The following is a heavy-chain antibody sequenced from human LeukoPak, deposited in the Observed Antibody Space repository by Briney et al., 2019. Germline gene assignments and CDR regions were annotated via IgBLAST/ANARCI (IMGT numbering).Heavy chain of an antibody. J-gene: IGHJ3*02. Sequence: GGSLRLSCAASGFTFSSYELYWVRQAPGKGLEWISYISSSSTIIKYADSVRGRFTISRDDARESLYLQMSSLRADDTAICYCGASRQYVGAFDIWGQGTLVTVSS. V-gene: IGHV3-48*03. CDR2: ISSSSTII. D-gene: IGHD3-16*01. CDR3: GASRQYVGAFDI. CDR1: GFTFSSYE.